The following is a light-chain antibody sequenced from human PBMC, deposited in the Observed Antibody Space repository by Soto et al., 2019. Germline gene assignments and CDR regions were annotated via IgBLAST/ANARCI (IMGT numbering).Light chain of an antibody. V-gene: IGKV1-27*01. CDR3: QKYNWLPFT. J-gene: IGKJ3*01. Sequence: DIHMTQSPSSLAATVGDRVTISCRAIQGISNYLAWYQQKPAKAPKLLIYATSTLKSGVSSRFTGSGSGTDFTLTISSLQPEDVATYYWQKYNWLPFTFGPGTKVVI. CDR1: QGISNY. CDR2: ATS.